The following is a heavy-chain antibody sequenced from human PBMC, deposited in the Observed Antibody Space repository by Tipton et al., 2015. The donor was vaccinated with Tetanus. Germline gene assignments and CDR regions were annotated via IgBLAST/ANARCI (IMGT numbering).Heavy chain of an antibody. CDR1: GGSVSSGSYY. J-gene: IGHJ2*01. V-gene: IGHV4-61*02. CDR3: ARSWARDFGGDHYYFDL. D-gene: IGHD2-21*02. Sequence: LSCTVSGGSVSSGSYYWSWLRQPAGKGLEWIGRIYSSGTTRYNLSLRSRVTLSIDTSKNQFSLKLTSVTAADTAVYYCARSWARDFGGDHYYFDLWGRGTLVAVSS. CDR2: IYSSGTT.